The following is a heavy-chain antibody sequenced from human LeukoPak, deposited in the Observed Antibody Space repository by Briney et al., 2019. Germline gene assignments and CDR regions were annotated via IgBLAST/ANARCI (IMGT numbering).Heavy chain of an antibody. CDR3: ARLWERWLKFEYFDY. CDR1: GYSFTSYW. D-gene: IGHD5-24*01. Sequence: GESLKISCKGSGYSFTSYWIGWVRQMPGKGLEWMGIIYPGDSDTRYSPSFQGQVTISADKSISTAYLQWSSLKASDTAMYYCARLWERWLKFEYFDYWGQGTLVTVSS. V-gene: IGHV5-51*01. J-gene: IGHJ4*02. CDR2: IYPGDSDT.